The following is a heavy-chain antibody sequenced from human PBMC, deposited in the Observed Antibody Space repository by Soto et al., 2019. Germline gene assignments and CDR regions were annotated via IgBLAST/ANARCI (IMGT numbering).Heavy chain of an antibody. CDR1: GFTFSDYY. Sequence: LRLSCAASGFTFSDYYMSWIRQAPGKGLEWVSYISSSGSTIYYADSVKGRFTISRDNAKNSLYLQMNSLRAEDTAVYYCARFPNYYGSGSYLPTHYWGQGTLVTVSS. J-gene: IGHJ4*02. V-gene: IGHV3-11*01. CDR2: ISSSGSTI. CDR3: ARFPNYYGSGSYLPTHY. D-gene: IGHD3-10*01.